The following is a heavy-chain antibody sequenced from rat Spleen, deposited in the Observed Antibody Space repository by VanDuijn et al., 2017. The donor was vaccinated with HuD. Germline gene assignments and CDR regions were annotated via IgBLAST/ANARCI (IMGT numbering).Heavy chain of an antibody. D-gene: IGHD1-4*01. J-gene: IGHJ2*01. V-gene: IGHV5-31*01. Sequence: EVQLVESGGGLVQPGGSLKLSCVASGITFTNYWMTWIRQAPGKGLEWIASITNTGDSTYYPDSVKGRFTISRNNAKSILYLQMSSLRSEDTATYYCSPLPGRNLAYWGQGVVVTVSS. CDR1: GITFTNYW. CDR2: ITNTGDST. CDR3: SPLPGRNLAY.